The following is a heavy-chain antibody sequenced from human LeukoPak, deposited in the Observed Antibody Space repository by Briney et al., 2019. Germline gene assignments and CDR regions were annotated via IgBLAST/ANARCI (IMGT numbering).Heavy chain of an antibody. V-gene: IGHV1-69*13. CDR3: ARALDYYDSSGYHRHYFDY. J-gene: IGHJ4*02. D-gene: IGHD3-22*01. CDR2: IIPIFGTA. CDR1: AYSFNRYG. Sequence: SVRVSCKASAYSFNRYGVSWVRQAPGQGLEWMGGIIPIFGTANYAQKFQGRVTITADESTSTAYMELSSLRSEDTAVYYCARALDYYDSSGYHRHYFDYWGQGTLVTVSS.